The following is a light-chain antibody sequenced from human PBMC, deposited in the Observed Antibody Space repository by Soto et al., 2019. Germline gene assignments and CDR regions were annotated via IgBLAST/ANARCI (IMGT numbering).Light chain of an antibody. CDR2: EAS. CDR1: HNIVNY. V-gene: IGKV1-39*01. J-gene: IGKJ2*01. Sequence: DIHMAQSPPSLSASVGDRVTITCRASHNIVNYLNWYQQKAGKAPSLLIYEASHLQSGVPFRFFGSGSGTDYTLTIDNLQHEDSATYYCQQSHSTPPTFGPGTKLEIK. CDR3: QQSHSTPPT.